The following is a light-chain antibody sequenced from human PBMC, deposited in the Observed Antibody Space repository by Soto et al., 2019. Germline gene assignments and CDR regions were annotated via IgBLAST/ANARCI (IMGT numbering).Light chain of an antibody. CDR1: QSVSSSY. CDR2: GAS. J-gene: IGKJ1*01. V-gene: IGKV3-20*01. Sequence: EIVLTQSPDTLSLSPGERATLSCRASQSVSSSYLAWYQQKPGQAPRLLIYGASSRATGIPDRFSGSGSATDFTLTISRLEPEDFAVYYCQQYGTSPPRTFGQGTKVEIK. CDR3: QQYGTSPPRT.